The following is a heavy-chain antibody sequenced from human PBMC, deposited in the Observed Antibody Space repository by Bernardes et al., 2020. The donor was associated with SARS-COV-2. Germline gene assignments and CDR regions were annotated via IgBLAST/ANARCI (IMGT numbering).Heavy chain of an antibody. D-gene: IGHD2-15*01. Sequence: ASVKVSCKASGYTFTSYDINWVRQATGKGLEWMGWMNPNSGTTFYAQKFQGRVTMTRDTSISTAYMELRSLRSEDTAVYYCARATGVAATPWGQGTLVTVSA. CDR3: ARATGVAATP. J-gene: IGHJ5*02. CDR1: GYTFTSYD. CDR2: MNPNSGTT. V-gene: IGHV1-8*01.